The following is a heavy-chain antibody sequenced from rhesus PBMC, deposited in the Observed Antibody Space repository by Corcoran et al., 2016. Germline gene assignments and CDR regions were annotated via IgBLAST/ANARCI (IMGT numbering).Heavy chain of an antibody. CDR1: GGAISSSY. J-gene: IGHJ4*01. CDR3: ASSMAAAGRFGY. V-gene: IGHV4-169*02. Sequence: QLQLQESGPGLVTPSETLSVTCAVSGGAISSSYWSWILQAPGKGLEWIGYIYGCGRSTNYSPSVKNRVTLSVDPSTIPLALEQSSVSAADTAVYYCASSMAAAGRFGYRGQGVLVTVSS. D-gene: IGHD6-25*01. CDR2: IYGCGRST.